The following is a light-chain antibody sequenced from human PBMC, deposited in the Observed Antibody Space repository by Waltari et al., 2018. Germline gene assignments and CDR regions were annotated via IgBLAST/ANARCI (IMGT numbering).Light chain of an antibody. CDR1: QNVNSN. CDR3: QQHNDWPPWT. CDR2: GAS. Sequence: EIIMTQSPAPLSLSPGERATPSCRASQNVNSNLAWYQQKPGQAPRLLIYGASIRATGIPARFSGSGSGTQFTLTINSLQSEDSAVYFCQQHNDWPPWTFGQGTKVELK. J-gene: IGKJ1*01. V-gene: IGKV3-15*01.